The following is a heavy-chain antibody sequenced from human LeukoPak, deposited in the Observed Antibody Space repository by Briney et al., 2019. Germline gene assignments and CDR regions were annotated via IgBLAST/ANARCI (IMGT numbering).Heavy chain of an antibody. V-gene: IGHV1-2*02. CDR3: ARDAVVVVAATRADAFDI. CDR2: INPNSGGT. J-gene: IGHJ3*02. CDR1: GYTFTGYY. Sequence: ASVKVSCKASGYTFTGYYMHWVRQAPGQGLEWMGWINPNSGGTNYAQKFQGRVTMTRDTSISTAYMELSRLRSDDTAVYYCARDAVVVVAATRADAFDIWGHGTMVTVSS. D-gene: IGHD2-15*01.